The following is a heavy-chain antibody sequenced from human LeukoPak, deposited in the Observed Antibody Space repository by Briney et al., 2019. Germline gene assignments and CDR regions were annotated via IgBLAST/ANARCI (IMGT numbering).Heavy chain of an antibody. CDR2: ISGSGGNT. V-gene: IGHV3-23*01. D-gene: IGHD3-10*01. J-gene: IGHJ4*02. CDR1: GFTFTTYA. CDR3: AKDAYYYGSGTPYFFDY. Sequence: GGSLRLSCAASGFTFTTYAMSWVRQAPGKGLEWVSGISGSGGNTYYADPVKGRFTISRDNSKNTLYLQMNRLRAEDTAVYYCAKDAYYYGSGTPYFFDYWGQGTLVTVSS.